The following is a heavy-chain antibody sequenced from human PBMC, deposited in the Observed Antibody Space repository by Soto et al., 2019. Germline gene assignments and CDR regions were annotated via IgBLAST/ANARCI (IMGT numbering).Heavy chain of an antibody. CDR1: GGTINSYA. D-gene: IGHD2-2*01. J-gene: IGHJ6*02. CDR3: ARSQGSSTSLEIYYYYYYGMDV. CDR2: IIPISGTA. Sequence: QVQLVQSGAEVKKPGSSVKVSCKASGGTINSYAISWVRQAPGQGLEWMGGIIPISGTANYAQKFQGRVTITADESTSTAYMELSSLRSEDTAVYYCARSQGSSTSLEIYYYYYYGMDVWGQGTTVTVSS. V-gene: IGHV1-69*01.